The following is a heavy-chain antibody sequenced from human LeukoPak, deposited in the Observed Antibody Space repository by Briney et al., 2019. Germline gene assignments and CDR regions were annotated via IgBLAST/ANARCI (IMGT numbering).Heavy chain of an antibody. V-gene: IGHV4-30-4*01. CDR2: IYYSGST. J-gene: IGHJ4*02. Sequence: SETLSLTCTVSGGSISSGSYYWSWIRQPPGKGLEWIGYIYYSGSTYYNPSLKSRVTISVDTSKNQFSLKLSSVTAADTAVYYCASSSGSGYFVYWGQGTLVTVSS. CDR3: ASSSGSGYFVY. CDR1: GGSISSGSYY. D-gene: IGHD3-10*01.